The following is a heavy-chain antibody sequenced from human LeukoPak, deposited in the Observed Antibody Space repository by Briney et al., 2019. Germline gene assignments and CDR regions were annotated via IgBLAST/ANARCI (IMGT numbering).Heavy chain of an antibody. Sequence: PGGPLRLSCAASGFIFSIYAMSWLRQAPGKGLEWVTAISGSGGSIFYADSVKRRFNIPRDNSKNTLYLQMNSLRAEDTAVYYCAKADPIAIFGVVIAWGQGTLVTVSS. CDR2: ISGSGGSI. J-gene: IGHJ5*02. CDR3: AKADPIAIFGVVIA. CDR1: GFIFSIYA. V-gene: IGHV3-23*01. D-gene: IGHD3-3*01.